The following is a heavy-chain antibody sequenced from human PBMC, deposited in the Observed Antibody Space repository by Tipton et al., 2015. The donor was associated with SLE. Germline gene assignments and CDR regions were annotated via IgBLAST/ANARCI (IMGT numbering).Heavy chain of an antibody. CDR2: ILYDGSNK. Sequence: SLRLSCAASVFTFSSYAMHWVRQAPGKALEWVAVILYDGSNKYYADSVKGRFTISRDNSKNTLYLQMNSLRAEDTAVYYCASRIAAAAYDAFDIWGQGTMVTVSS. CDR1: VFTFSSYA. J-gene: IGHJ3*02. D-gene: IGHD6-13*01. CDR3: ASRIAAAAYDAFDI. V-gene: IGHV3-30*04.